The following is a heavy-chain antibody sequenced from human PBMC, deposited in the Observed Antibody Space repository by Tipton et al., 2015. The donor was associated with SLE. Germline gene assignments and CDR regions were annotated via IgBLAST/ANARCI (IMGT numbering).Heavy chain of an antibody. CDR2: IMHSGVI. CDR1: GGSFNGYF. V-gene: IGHV4-34*12. Sequence: TLSLTCSVYGGSFNGYFWTWIRQPPGKGLEWLGEIMHSGVINYNPSLRSRVTISVDMSKNQVSLQLSSVTAADTAVYYCARVAVDEVFDYWGQGTQVTVSS. J-gene: IGHJ4*02. CDR3: ARVAVDEVFDY. D-gene: IGHD2-2*01.